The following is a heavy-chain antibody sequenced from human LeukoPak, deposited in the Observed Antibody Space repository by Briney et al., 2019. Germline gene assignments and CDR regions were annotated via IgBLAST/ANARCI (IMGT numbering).Heavy chain of an antibody. J-gene: IGHJ4*02. V-gene: IGHV4-38-2*02. D-gene: IGHD3-3*01. Sequence: SETLSLTCTVSGYYISSAYYWGWIRQPPGKGLEWIGSIYHSGSTYYNPSLKSRVTISLDTSKNQFSLNLRSVTAADTAVYYCARGLTIFGVVSDYWDQGTLVTVSS. CDR1: GYYISSAYY. CDR3: ARGLTIFGVVSDY. CDR2: IYHSGST.